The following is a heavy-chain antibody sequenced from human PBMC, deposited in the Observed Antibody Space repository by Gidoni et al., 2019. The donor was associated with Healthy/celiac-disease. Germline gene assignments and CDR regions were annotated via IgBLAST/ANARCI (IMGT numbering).Heavy chain of an antibody. Sequence: QVQLQASGPGLVKPSQTLSLTCTVSGGSLSSGSYYWSWIRQPAGKGLEWIGRIYTSGSTNYNPSLKSRVTISVDTSKNQFSLKLSSVTAADTAVYYCARDLSVTMGHAFDIWGQGTMVTVSS. CDR1: GGSLSSGSYY. V-gene: IGHV4-61*02. J-gene: IGHJ3*02. CDR3: ARDLSVTMGHAFDI. D-gene: IGHD3-10*01. CDR2: IYTSGST.